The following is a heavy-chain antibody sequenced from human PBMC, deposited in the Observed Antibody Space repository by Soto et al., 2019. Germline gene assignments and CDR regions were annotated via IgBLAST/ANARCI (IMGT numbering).Heavy chain of an antibody. J-gene: IGHJ6*03. CDR2: IYYSGST. Sequence: PSETLSLTCTVSGGSISSYYCSWIRQPPGKGLGWIGYIYYSGSTKYNPSLKSRVTISVDTSKNQFSLKLSSVTAADTAVYYCARFGKRSQAAAGTRLLDYYYYMDVWGKGTTVTVSS. D-gene: IGHD6-13*01. CDR3: ARFGKRSQAAAGTRLLDYYYYMDV. V-gene: IGHV4-59*01. CDR1: GGSISSYY.